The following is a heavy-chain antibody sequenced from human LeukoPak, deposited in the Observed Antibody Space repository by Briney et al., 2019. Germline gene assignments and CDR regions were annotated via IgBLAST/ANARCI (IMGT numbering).Heavy chain of an antibody. CDR2: INANSGGT. J-gene: IGHJ4*02. D-gene: IGHD6-13*01. CDR3: ARGEGSSIDY. V-gene: IGHV1-2*02. Sequence: ASVKVSCKASGYTFTGYYIHWVRQAPGQGLEWMGWINANSGGTNYEQKFQGRITVTSDTSISTAYMELSRLTSDDTAVYYCARGEGSSIDYWGQGTLVTVSS. CDR1: GYTFTGYY.